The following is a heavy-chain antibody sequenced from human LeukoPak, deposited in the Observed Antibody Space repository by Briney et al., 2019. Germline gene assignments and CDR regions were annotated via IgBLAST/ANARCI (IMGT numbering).Heavy chain of an antibody. Sequence: GESLKISCKGSGYSFTTYWIAWVCQMPGKGLEWMGVIYPGDSDTRYSPSFQGQVTLSADKSISTAYLQWSSLKASDTAIYYCARALVGAATLSYWGQGTLVTVSS. V-gene: IGHV5-51*01. D-gene: IGHD1-26*01. CDR2: IYPGDSDT. CDR3: ARALVGAATLSY. CDR1: GYSFTTYW. J-gene: IGHJ4*02.